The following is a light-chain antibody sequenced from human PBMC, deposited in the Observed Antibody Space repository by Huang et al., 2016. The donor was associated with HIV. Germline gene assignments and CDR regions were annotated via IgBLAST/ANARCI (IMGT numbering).Light chain of an antibody. CDR2: DVS. V-gene: IGKV3-11*01. J-gene: IGKJ4*01. Sequence: EIVLTQSPATVSLFLGDRVTFSYRATQNINNFLAWYQQKPGRAPTLLMYDVSIRPSGIPARFSGSGSGTDFTLTISSLETEDVAIYYCQQRYDRVTFGGGT. CDR3: QQRYDRVT. CDR1: QNINNF.